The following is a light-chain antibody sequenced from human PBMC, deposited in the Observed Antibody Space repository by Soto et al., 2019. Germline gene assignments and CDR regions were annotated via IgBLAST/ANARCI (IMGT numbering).Light chain of an antibody. J-gene: IGKJ2*01. Sequence: DIQMTQSPSSLSASVGAAVTITCRASQTINSYLNWYQQRPGKAPKLLICVASTLQSGVPLRFSGSGFGTDFTLTITSVQPEDFATYYCQQSYGPPYTFGQGTKLEIK. CDR2: VAS. CDR3: QQSYGPPYT. CDR1: QTINSY. V-gene: IGKV1-39*01.